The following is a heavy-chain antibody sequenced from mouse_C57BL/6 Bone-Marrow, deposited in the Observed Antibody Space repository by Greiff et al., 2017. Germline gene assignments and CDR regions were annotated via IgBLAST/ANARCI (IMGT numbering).Heavy chain of an antibody. CDR1: GYTFTSYD. V-gene: IGHV1-85*01. D-gene: IGHD1-1*01. CDR2: IYPRDGST. Sequence: VQLQQSGPELVKPGASVKLSCKASGYTFTSYDINWVKQRPGQGLEWIGWIYPRDGSTKYNEKFKGKATLTVDTSSSTAYMELHSLTSEDSAVYFCARDYGSSYWYFDVCGTGTTVTVSS. J-gene: IGHJ1*03. CDR3: ARDYGSSYWYFDV.